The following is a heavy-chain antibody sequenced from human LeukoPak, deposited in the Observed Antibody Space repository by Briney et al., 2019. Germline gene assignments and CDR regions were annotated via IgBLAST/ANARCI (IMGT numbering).Heavy chain of an antibody. D-gene: IGHD3-16*01. CDR2: IYYSGST. CDR1: GGSISSSSCY. Sequence: TSETLSLTCTVSGGSISSSSCYWGWIRQPPGKGLEWIGSIYYSGSTYYNPSLKSRVTISVDTSKNQFSLKLSSVTAADTAVYYCARGLGEFRVTNWFDPWGQGTLATVSS. J-gene: IGHJ5*02. V-gene: IGHV4-39*01. CDR3: ARGLGEFRVTNWFDP.